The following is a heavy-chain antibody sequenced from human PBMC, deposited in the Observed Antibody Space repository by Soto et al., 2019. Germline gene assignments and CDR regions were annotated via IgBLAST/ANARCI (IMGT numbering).Heavy chain of an antibody. CDR1: GGSISSSSYY. J-gene: IGHJ4*02. V-gene: IGHV4-39*01. CDR3: ASLYSSGWYRFDY. D-gene: IGHD6-19*01. Sequence: QLQLQESGPGLVKPSETLSLTCTVSGGSISSSSYYWGWIRQPPGKGLEWIGSIYYSGSTYYNPSLKSRVTISVDTSKNQFSLKLSSVTAADTAVYYCASLYSSGWYRFDYWGQGTLVTVSS. CDR2: IYYSGST.